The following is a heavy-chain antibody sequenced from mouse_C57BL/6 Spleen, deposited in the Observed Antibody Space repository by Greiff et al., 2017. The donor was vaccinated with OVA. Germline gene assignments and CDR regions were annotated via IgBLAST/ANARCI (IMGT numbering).Heavy chain of an antibody. V-gene: IGHV7-3*01. D-gene: IGHD1-1*01. J-gene: IGHJ3*01. Sequence: EVKLVESGGGLVQPGGSLSLSCAASGFTFTDYYMSWVRQPPGKALEWLGFIRNKANGYTTEYSASVKGRFTISRDNSQSILYLQMNALRAEDSATYYCARYADSSFAYWGQGTLVTVSA. CDR1: GFTFTDYY. CDR3: ARYADSSFAY. CDR2: IRNKANGYTT.